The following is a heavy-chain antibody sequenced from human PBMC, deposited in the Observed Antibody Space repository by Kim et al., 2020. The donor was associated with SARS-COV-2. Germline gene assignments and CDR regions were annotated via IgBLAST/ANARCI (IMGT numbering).Heavy chain of an antibody. Sequence: SETLSLTCTVYGGSFSGYYWSWIRQPPGKGLEWIGEINHSGSTNYNPSLKSRVTISVDTSKNQFSLKLSSVTAADTAVYYCASLKQQLVRRRPYYYGMDVWGQGTTVTVSS. CDR2: INHSGST. CDR1: GGSFSGYY. D-gene: IGHD6-13*01. J-gene: IGHJ6*02. CDR3: ASLKQQLVRRRPYYYGMDV. V-gene: IGHV4-34*01.